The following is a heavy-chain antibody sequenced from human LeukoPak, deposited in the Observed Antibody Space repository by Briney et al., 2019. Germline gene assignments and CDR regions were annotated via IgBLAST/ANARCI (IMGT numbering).Heavy chain of an antibody. CDR3: STGIFGAFNM. J-gene: IGHJ3*02. Sequence: GGSLRLSCAASGFTFSNAWMNWVRQDPGKGLEWVGRIKSKSDGGTTDYAAPVKGRFTISRDDSKNTLYLQMNSLKTEDIAVYYCSTGIFGAFNMWGQGTMVTVS. D-gene: IGHD3-10*02. V-gene: IGHV3-15*01. CDR2: IKSKSDGGTT. CDR1: GFTFSNAW.